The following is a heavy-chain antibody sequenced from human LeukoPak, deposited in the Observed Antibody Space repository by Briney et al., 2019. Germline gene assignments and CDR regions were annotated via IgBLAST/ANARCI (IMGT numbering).Heavy chain of an antibody. J-gene: IGHJ3*02. CDR2: MNPNSGNT. CDR1: GYTFTSYD. CDR3: ARGSSYGSGSYSGAFDI. Sequence: ASVKVSCXASGYTFTSYDINWVRQATGQGLEWMGWMNPNSGNTGYAQKFQGRVTMTRNTSISTAYMELSSLRSEDTAVYYCARGSSYGSGSYSGAFDIWGQGTMVTVSS. V-gene: IGHV1-8*01. D-gene: IGHD3-10*01.